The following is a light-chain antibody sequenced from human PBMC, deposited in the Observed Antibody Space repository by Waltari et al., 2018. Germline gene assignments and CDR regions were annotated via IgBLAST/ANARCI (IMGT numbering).Light chain of an antibody. CDR2: EVS. V-gene: IGLV2-8*01. Sequence: QSALTQPPSASGSPGQSVTISCTGTSSDVGVYNYVSWYQQHPGNAPKLVIYEVSKRPSGAPDRFSGSKSGNTASLTVSGLQAEDEADYYCSSYAGSNDVAFGGGTKLSVL. CDR1: SSDVGVYNY. J-gene: IGLJ2*01. CDR3: SSYAGSNDVA.